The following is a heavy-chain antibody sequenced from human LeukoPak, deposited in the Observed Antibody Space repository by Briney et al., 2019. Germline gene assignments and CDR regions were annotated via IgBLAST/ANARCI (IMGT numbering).Heavy chain of an antibody. D-gene: IGHD2-2*01. CDR3: ATGSVPAAPFDS. J-gene: IGHJ5*01. CDR2: INPSGGGT. Sequence: RASVKVSCKASRHTLSRKYIHWVRQVPGQGLEWMGIINPSGGGTNYAQKFQGSIIMTRDTSTRTVYMELRSLTSEDTAVYYCATGSVPAAPFDSWGQGTLVTVSS. V-gene: IGHV1-46*01. CDR1: RHTLSRKY.